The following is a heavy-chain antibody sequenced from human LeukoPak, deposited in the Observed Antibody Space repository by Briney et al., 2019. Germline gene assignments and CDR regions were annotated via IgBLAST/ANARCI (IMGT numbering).Heavy chain of an antibody. D-gene: IGHD6-13*01. Sequence: SETLSLTCAVSAGSISSSNWWSWVRQSPVKGLEWIGEIYLYGTTNYNPSFKSRVTMSVDRSKNQFSLKLSSVTAADTAVYYCARDLRGAAAESNWFDPWGQGTLVTVSS. J-gene: IGHJ5*02. CDR3: ARDLRGAAAESNWFDP. CDR2: IYLYGTT. V-gene: IGHV4-4*02. CDR1: AGSISSSNW.